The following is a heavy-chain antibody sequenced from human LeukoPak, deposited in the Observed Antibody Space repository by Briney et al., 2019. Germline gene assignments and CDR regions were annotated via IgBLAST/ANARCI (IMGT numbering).Heavy chain of an antibody. V-gene: IGHV1-3*03. CDR3: ARAVKYRSGPLTDLLPYYFDY. Sequence: GASVKVSCKASGYTFTNYAMHWVRQAPGQRLEWMGWINTGNGNTKYSQEFQGRVTITRDTSANTAYMELSSLRFEDMAVYYCARAVKYRSGPLTDLLPYYFDYWGQGTLVTVSS. J-gene: IGHJ4*02. CDR2: INTGNGNT. D-gene: IGHD6-19*01. CDR1: GYTFTNYA.